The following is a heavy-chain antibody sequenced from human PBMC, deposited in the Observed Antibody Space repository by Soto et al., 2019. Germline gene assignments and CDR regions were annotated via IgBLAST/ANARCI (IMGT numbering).Heavy chain of an antibody. CDR3: VVRGSAFDI. CDR1: GFRFSGDA. J-gene: IGHJ3*02. Sequence: GGSLRLSCSASGFRFSGDAMHWVRQAPGKGLEFVSGISSDGDTTYYAESVKGRLIISRDNSKNTLCLQMSSVRVEDTAVYYCVVRGSAFDIWGQGARVTVS. V-gene: IGHV3-64D*08. CDR2: ISSDGDTT. D-gene: IGHD3-10*01.